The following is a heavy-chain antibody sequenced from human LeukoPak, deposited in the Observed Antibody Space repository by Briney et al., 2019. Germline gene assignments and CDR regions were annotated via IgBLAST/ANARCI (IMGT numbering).Heavy chain of an antibody. V-gene: IGHV3-7*01. J-gene: IGHJ5*02. CDR3: ARDPRQQLARDWFDP. CDR1: GFTFSSYW. D-gene: IGHD6-13*01. CDR2: IKQDGSEK. Sequence: GGSLRLSGAASGFTFSSYWMSWVRQAPGKGLEWVANIKQDGSEKYYVDSVKGRFTISRDNAKNSLYLQMNSLRAEDTAVYYCARDPRQQLARDWFDPWGQGTLVTVSS.